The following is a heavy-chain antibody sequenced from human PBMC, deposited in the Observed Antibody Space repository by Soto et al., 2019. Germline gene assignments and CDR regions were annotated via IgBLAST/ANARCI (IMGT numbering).Heavy chain of an antibody. CDR1: GYSIRSSDW. J-gene: IGHJ6*02. CDR2: ITHGGST. V-gene: IGHV4-28*01. CDR3: ARMAATTFCYYAMDV. Sequence: PSETLSLTCAVYGYSIRSSDWWGWIRQPPGKGLEWIGYITHGGSTNYNPSLKRRVTMSVDPSKNQFSLNLTSVTAVDTAVYYCARMAATTFCYYAMDVWGQGPTVTVSS. D-gene: IGHD6-25*01.